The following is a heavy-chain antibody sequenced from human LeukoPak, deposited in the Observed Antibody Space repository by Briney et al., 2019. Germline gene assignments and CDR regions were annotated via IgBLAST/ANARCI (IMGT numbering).Heavy chain of an antibody. CDR3: ARSPSGSSSRWFDP. V-gene: IGHV4-59*12. Sequence: SETLSLTCTVSGGSISSYYWSWIGQPPGKGLEWIGYIYYSGSTNYRPSLKSRVTISVDTSKNQFSLKLSSVTAADTAVYYCARSPSGSSSRWFDPWGQGTLVTVSA. CDR1: GGSISSYY. CDR2: IYYSGST. J-gene: IGHJ5*02. D-gene: IGHD1-26*01.